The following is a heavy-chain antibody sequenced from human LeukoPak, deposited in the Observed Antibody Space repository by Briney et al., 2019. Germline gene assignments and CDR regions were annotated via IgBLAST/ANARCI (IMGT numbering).Heavy chain of an antibody. CDR3: AAPYYYDSSGYGDELRDTNGSPSDY. Sequence: SETLSLTCTVSGGSISSSSYYWGWIRQPPGKGLEWIGSIYYSGSTYYNPSLKSRVTISVDTSKNQFSLKLSSVTAADTAVYYCAAPYYYDSSGYGDELRDTNGSPSDYWGQGTLVTVSS. V-gene: IGHV4-39*01. CDR1: GGSISSSSYY. J-gene: IGHJ4*02. D-gene: IGHD3-22*01. CDR2: IYYSGST.